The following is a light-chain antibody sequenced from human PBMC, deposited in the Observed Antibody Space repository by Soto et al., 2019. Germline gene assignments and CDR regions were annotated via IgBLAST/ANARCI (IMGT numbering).Light chain of an antibody. CDR3: QEHGSSPRT. CDR1: QSVSSY. CDR2: DAS. J-gene: IGKJ1*01. V-gene: IGKV3-11*01. Sequence: EIVLTPSPATLSLSPGERATLSCRASQSVSSYLAWYQQKPGQAPRLLIYDASNRATGIPARFNGSGSGTDFTLTISSLEPEDFAVYYCQEHGSSPRTFGQGTKVDI.